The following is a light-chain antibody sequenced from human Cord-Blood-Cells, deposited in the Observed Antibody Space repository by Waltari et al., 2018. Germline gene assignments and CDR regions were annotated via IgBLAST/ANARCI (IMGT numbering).Light chain of an antibody. J-gene: IGKJ3*01. Sequence: DIQMTQSPSSLSASVGGRXTXTCRASQSISSYLNWYQQKPGKAPKLLIYAASSLQSGVPSRFSGSGSGTDFTLTISSLQPEDFATYYCQQSYSTPFTFGLGTKVDIK. CDR1: QSISSY. V-gene: IGKV1-39*01. CDR2: AAS. CDR3: QQSYSTPFT.